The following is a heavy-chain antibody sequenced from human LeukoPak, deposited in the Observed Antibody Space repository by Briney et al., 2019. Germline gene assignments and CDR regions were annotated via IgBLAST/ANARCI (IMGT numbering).Heavy chain of an antibody. V-gene: IGHV3-30*01. J-gene: IGHJ6*03. D-gene: IGHD4-17*01. CDR1: GFTFSSYA. Sequence: PGGSLRLSCAASGFTFSSYAMHWVRQAPGKGLEWVAVISYDGSNKCYADSVKGRFTISRDNSKNTLYLQMNSLRAEDTAVYYCARAARSTVNYYYYYYYMDVWGKGTTVTVSS. CDR2: ISYDGSNK. CDR3: ARAARSTVNYYYYYYYMDV.